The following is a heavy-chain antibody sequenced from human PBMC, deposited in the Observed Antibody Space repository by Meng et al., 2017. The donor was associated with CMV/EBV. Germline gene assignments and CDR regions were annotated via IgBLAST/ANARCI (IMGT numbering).Heavy chain of an antibody. CDR3: ARLYDSSGYYLGYFDY. V-gene: IGHV2-5*02. J-gene: IGHJ4*02. CDR2: IYWDDDK. CDR1: GFSLRTSGVG. Sequence: QITLEESGPTPVKPTQTFTLTCTFSGFSLRTSGVGVGWIRQPPGKALEWLALIYWDDDKRYSPSLKSRLTITKDTSKNQVVLTMTNMDPVDTATYYCARLYDSSGYYLGYFDYWGQGTLVTVSS. D-gene: IGHD3-22*01.